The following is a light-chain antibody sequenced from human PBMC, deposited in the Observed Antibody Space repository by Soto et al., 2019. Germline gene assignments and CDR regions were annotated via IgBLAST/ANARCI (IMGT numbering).Light chain of an antibody. Sequence: EIVLTQSPATLSFSPGEGATLSCRASQSISNYLAWYQQKPGQAPRLLIYDASNRATGIPDRFSGSGSGTDFTLTISRLEPEDFAVYYCQQYGSSPPRITFGPGTKVDIK. CDR3: QQYGSSPPRIT. J-gene: IGKJ3*01. CDR1: QSISNY. V-gene: IGKV3-20*01. CDR2: DAS.